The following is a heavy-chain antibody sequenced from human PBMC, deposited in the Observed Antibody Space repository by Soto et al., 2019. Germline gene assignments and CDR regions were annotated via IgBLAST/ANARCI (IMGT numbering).Heavy chain of an antibody. CDR3: ASDSLVLSRAGYAFDI. Sequence: QVQLVQSGAEVKKPGASVKVSCKASGYTFTGYYMHWVRQAPGQGLEWMGWINPNSGGTNYAQKFQGWVTMTRDTSISTAYMELSRLRSDDTAVYYCASDSLVLSRAGYAFDIWGQGTMVTVSS. D-gene: IGHD3-9*01. J-gene: IGHJ3*02. CDR1: GYTFTGYY. CDR2: INPNSGGT. V-gene: IGHV1-2*04.